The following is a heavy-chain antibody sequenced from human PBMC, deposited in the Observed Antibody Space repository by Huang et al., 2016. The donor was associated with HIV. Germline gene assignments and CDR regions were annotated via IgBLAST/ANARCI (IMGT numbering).Heavy chain of an antibody. CDR2: IKTDGSEK. D-gene: IGHD1-26*01. V-gene: IGHV3-7*01. CDR3: VRLLDHTGDY. J-gene: IGHJ4*02. CDR1: GFTFNSYW. Sequence: EVQLVESGGGLVQPGGSLRLSCAASGFTFNSYWMSWVRQAPGKGVEWVAGIKTDGSEKSYVDSLKGRFTISRDNAKNSLYLQMNSLRAEDTAVYYCVRLLDHTGDYWGQGTLVTVSS.